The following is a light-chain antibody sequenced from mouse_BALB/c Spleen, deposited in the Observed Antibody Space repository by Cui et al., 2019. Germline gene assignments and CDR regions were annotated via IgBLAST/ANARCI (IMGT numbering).Light chain of an antibody. CDR3: QQSSSIPRT. J-gene: IGKJ4*01. Sequence: ETALTQSSTTMVPPPGEKITITCSAISSISSNYLHWYQQKPGHSPKLLIYGTSNLASGVPARFSGSGSGTSYSLTIRPMEAEDIATYYCQQSSSIPRTFGSGTKLEIK. V-gene: IGKV4-91*01. CDR1: SSISSNY. CDR2: GTS.